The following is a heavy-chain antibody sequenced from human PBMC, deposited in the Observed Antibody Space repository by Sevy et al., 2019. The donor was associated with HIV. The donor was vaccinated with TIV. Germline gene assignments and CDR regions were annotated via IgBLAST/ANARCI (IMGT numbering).Heavy chain of an antibody. CDR1: GFTISNYA. V-gene: IGHV3-23*01. Sequence: GGSLRLSCAASGFTISNYAMSWVRQAPGEGLEWVSGISGSDGSTYYADSVKGRFTISRYNSNNTLYLQMNSLRAEDTAVYYCAKTLTATRTHYASGSSLDYWGQGTLVTVSS. CDR2: ISGSDGST. J-gene: IGHJ4*02. D-gene: IGHD3-10*01. CDR3: AKTLTATRTHYASGSSLDY.